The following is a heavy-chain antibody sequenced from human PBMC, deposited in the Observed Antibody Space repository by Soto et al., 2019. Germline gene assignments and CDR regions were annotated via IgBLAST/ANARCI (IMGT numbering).Heavy chain of an antibody. V-gene: IGHV3-21*01. D-gene: IGHD1-26*01. CDR1: GFTFSSYS. J-gene: IGHJ4*02. CDR3: ARVILPMGGIDY. CDR2: ISSSSSYI. Sequence: GGSLRLSCAASGFTFSSYSMNWVRQAPGKGLEWVSSISSSSSYIYYADSVKGRFTISRDNAKNSLYLQMNSLRAEDTAVYYCARVILPMGGIDYWGQGTLVTVSS.